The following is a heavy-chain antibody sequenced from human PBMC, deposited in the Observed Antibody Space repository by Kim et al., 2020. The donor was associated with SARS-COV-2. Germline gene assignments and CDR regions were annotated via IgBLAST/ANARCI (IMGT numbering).Heavy chain of an antibody. D-gene: IGHD3-22*01. V-gene: IGHV4-39*01. CDR1: GGSISSSSYY. CDR2: IYYSGST. CDR3: ARGYYYDSSGYYYSYYYGMDV. J-gene: IGHJ6*02. Sequence: SETLSLTCTVSGGSISSSSYYWGWIRQPPGKGLEWIGSIYYSGSTYYNPSLKSRVTISVDTSKNQFSLKLSSVTAADTAVYYCARGYYYDSSGYYYSYYYGMDVWGQGTTVTVSS.